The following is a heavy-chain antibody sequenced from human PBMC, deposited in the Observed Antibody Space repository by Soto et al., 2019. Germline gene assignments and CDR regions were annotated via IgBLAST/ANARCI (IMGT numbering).Heavy chain of an antibody. V-gene: IGHV4-39*01. J-gene: IGHJ4*02. CDR3: VRYPNYDSSGYRLDY. CDR2: IYYSGST. CDR1: GGSISGSSYY. D-gene: IGHD3-22*01. Sequence: SETLSLTCTVSGGSISGSSYYWRWIRQHPGKGLEWIGSIYYSGSTYYNPSLKSRVTISVHTSKNQFSLQLSSVTAADPAVYYCVRYPNYDSSGYRLDYWGQAPLVTVPS.